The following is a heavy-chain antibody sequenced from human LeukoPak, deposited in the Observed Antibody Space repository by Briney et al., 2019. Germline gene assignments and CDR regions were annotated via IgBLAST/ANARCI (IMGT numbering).Heavy chain of an antibody. V-gene: IGHV1-2*02. CDR1: GYTFTGDY. J-gene: IGHJ4*02. CDR2: INPNTGGT. Sequence: ASVKVSCKASGYTFTGDYMHWVRQAPGQGLEWMGWINPNTGGTNYAQNFQDRVTMTSDASISTAYMDLSRLTSDDTAVYYCARSQYDVLTGSPDYWGQGTQVTVSS. D-gene: IGHD3-9*01. CDR3: ARSQYDVLTGSPDY.